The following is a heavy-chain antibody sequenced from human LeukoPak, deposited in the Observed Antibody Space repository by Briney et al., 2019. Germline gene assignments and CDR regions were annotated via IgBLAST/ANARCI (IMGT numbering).Heavy chain of an antibody. CDR2: ISGGGDK. D-gene: IGHD6-13*01. Sequence: GGSLRPSCAASGFTFSTYAMSWVRQAPGKGLEWVTTISGGGDKQYADHVKGRFTVSRDDSKNTLYLQMNSLRAEDTALYYCAKDLGYSSSWAFDYWGQGTLVTVSS. V-gene: IGHV3-23*01. CDR3: AKDLGYSSSWAFDY. J-gene: IGHJ4*02. CDR1: GFTFSTYA.